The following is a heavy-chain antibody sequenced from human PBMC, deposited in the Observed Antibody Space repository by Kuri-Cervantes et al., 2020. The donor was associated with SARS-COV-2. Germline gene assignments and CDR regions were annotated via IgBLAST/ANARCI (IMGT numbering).Heavy chain of an antibody. Sequence: GSLRLSCTVSGGSTSSYYWSWIRQPPGKGLEWIGYIYYSGSTNYNPSLKSRVTISVDTSKNQFSLKLSSVTAADTAVYYCARNTLVDTAMVSLWGRGTLVTVSS. CDR2: IYYSGST. J-gene: IGHJ2*01. D-gene: IGHD5-18*01. CDR1: GGSTSSYY. V-gene: IGHV4-59*01. CDR3: ARNTLVDTAMVSL.